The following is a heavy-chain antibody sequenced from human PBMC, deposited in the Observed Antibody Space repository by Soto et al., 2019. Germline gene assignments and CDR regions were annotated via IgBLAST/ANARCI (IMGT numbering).Heavy chain of an antibody. Sequence: ASVKVSCKASGYTFTSYYMHWVRQAPGQGLEWMGIINPSGGSTSYAQKFQGRVTMTRDTSTSTVYMELSSLRSEDTAVYYCARSCSSTSCYSPDAFDIWGQGTMVTVS. D-gene: IGHD2-2*01. V-gene: IGHV1-46*03. CDR1: GYTFTSYY. CDR2: INPSGGST. CDR3: ARSCSSTSCYSPDAFDI. J-gene: IGHJ3*02.